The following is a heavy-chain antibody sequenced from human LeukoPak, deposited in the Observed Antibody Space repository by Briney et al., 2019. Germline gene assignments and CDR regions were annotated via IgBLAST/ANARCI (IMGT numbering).Heavy chain of an antibody. V-gene: IGHV3-7*01. J-gene: IGHJ4*02. CDR3: ASLLYYDILTGYLDY. D-gene: IGHD3-9*01. CDR1: GFTFSSYW. Sequence: GGSLRLSCAASGFTFSSYWMAWVRQAPGKGLEWVANIKQDGSEKYYVDSMKGRFTISRDNAKNSLYLQMNSLRAEDTAVYYCASLLYYDILTGYLDYWGQGTLVTVSS. CDR2: IKQDGSEK.